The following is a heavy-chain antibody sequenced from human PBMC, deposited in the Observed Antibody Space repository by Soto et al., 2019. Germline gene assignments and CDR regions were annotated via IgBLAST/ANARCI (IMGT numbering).Heavy chain of an antibody. CDR2: ISPNSGDT. J-gene: IGHJ4*02. CDR3: ARTHCSSISCYVGSWDY. Sequence: ASVKVSCKASGYTFTGYDMHWVRQAPGQGLEWMRWISPNSGDTNYAQKFQGWVTMTRDTSISTAYMELSRLGSDDTAVYYCARTHCSSISCYVGSWDYWGQGTLVTVSS. V-gene: IGHV1-2*04. D-gene: IGHD2-2*01. CDR1: GYTFTGYD.